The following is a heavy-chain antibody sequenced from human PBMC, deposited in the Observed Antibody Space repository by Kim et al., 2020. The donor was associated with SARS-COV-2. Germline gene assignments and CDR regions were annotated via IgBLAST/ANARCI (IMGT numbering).Heavy chain of an antibody. D-gene: IGHD5-12*01. J-gene: IGHJ3*02. Sequence: KFQGRVTMTRDTSTSTVYMELSSLRFEDTAVYYCARDQTVEMATKGAFDIWGQGTMVTVSS. V-gene: IGHV1-46*01. CDR3: ARDQTVEMATKGAFDI.